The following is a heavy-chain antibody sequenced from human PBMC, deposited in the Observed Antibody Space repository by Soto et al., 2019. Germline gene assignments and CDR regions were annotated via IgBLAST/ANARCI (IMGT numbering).Heavy chain of an antibody. J-gene: IGHJ4*02. V-gene: IGHV3-53*04. CDR2: IYSGGST. CDR3: ARGILTGPFDY. CDR1: GFTFSSYD. D-gene: IGHD3-9*01. Sequence: GGSLRLSCAASGFTFSSYDMSWVRQAPGEGLEWVSVIYSGGSTYYADSVKGRFTISRHNSKNTLYLQMNSLRAEDTAVYYCARGILTGPFDYWGQGTLVTVSS.